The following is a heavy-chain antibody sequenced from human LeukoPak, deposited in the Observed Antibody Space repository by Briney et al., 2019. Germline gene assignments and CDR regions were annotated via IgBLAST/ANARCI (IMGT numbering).Heavy chain of an antibody. CDR3: ARGGDYNPGYFDY. J-gene: IGHJ4*02. D-gene: IGHD3-10*01. CDR2: MYHGGST. CDR1: GYSISSGHY. Sequence: SETLSLTCAVSGYSISSGHYWGWIRQPPGKGLEWIGTMYHGGSTFHNPSLKSRVTISIDTSKNQFSLRLSSVTAADAAVYYYARGGDYNPGYFDYWGQGTLVTVSS. V-gene: IGHV4-38-2*01.